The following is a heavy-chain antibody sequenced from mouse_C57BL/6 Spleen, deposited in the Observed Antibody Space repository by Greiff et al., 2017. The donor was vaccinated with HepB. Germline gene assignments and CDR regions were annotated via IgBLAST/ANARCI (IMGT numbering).Heavy chain of an antibody. D-gene: IGHD1-1*01. CDR2: ISYDGSN. J-gene: IGHJ3*01. V-gene: IGHV3-6*01. CDR1: GYSITSGYY. CDR3: ARGDYGSSSWFAY. Sequence: EVQLQQSGPGLVKPSPSLSLSCSVTGYSITSGYYWYWIRQFPGNKLEWRGYISYDGSNNYNPYLKNRISITRDTSKNQFFLKLNSVTTEDTATYDCARGDYGSSSWFAYWGQGTLVTVSA.